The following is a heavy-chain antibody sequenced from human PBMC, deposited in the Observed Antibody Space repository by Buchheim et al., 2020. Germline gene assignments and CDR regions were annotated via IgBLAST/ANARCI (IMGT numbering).Heavy chain of an antibody. CDR3: ARGNDFGSGTFYKQFGFDY. Sequence: QVQLQQWGAGLLKPSETLSLTCAVYGGSFSGYYWSWILQSPGKGLKWIGEINHRGSTNYNPSLKSRVTISVDTSKKQFSLNLNSVTAADTAVYYCARGNDFGSGTFYKQFGFDYWGQGSL. CDR1: GGSFSGYY. V-gene: IGHV4-34*01. J-gene: IGHJ4*02. CDR2: INHRGST. D-gene: IGHD3-10*01.